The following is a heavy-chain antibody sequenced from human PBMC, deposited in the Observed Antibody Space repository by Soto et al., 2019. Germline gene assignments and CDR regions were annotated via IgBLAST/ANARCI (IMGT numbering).Heavy chain of an antibody. D-gene: IGHD3-22*01. Sequence: SETLSLTCTVSGGSISSSGYYWGWIRQPPGKGLEWIGSIYYSGSTYYNPSLKSRVTISVDTSKNQFSLKLSSVTAADTAVYYCARDTESYYYDSSGYYLAYYYYGLDVWGQGTTVTVSS. J-gene: IGHJ6*02. V-gene: IGHV4-39*02. CDR1: GGSISSSGYY. CDR3: ARDTESYYYDSSGYYLAYYYYGLDV. CDR2: IYYSGST.